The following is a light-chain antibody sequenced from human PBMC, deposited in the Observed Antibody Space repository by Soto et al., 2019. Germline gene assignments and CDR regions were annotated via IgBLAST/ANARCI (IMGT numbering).Light chain of an antibody. V-gene: IGKV4-1*01. CDR1: QSVLYSSNHKNY. CDR3: QKYYTPPLT. Sequence: DIVMTQSPDSLAVSLGERATIYCKSSQSVLYSSNHKNYLAWYQHKSGQPPKLLIYWASTRESGVPDRFSGSGSGTDFTLTISRLQAEDGAFYYCQKYYTPPLTFGGGTTVETK. J-gene: IGKJ4*01. CDR2: WAS.